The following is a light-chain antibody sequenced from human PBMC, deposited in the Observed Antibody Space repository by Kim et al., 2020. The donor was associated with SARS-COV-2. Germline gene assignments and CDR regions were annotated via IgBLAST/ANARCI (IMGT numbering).Light chain of an antibody. J-gene: IGLJ2*01. CDR1: SGSIASNY. CDR2: EDN. V-gene: IGLV6-57*03. CDR3: QSYDSSSVV. Sequence: GKTVTISCTRSSGSIASNYVQWYQQRPGSAPTPVIYEDNQRPSGVPDRFSGSIDSSSNSASLTISGLKTEDEPDYYCQSYDSSSVVFGGGTQLTVL.